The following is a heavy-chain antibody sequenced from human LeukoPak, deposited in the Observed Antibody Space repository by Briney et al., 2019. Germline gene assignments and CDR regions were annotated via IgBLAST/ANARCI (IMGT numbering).Heavy chain of an antibody. V-gene: IGHV4-59*01. Sequence: PSETLSLTCTVSGGSLSSYYWSWIRQPPGKGLEWIGYIYYSGSTNYNPSLKGRVTISVDTSKNQFSLKLSSVTAADTAVYYCARVESSSWGLNYYYYYMDVWGKGTTVTVSS. J-gene: IGHJ6*03. CDR2: IYYSGST. CDR1: GGSLSSYY. D-gene: IGHD6-13*01. CDR3: ARVESSSWGLNYYYYYMDV.